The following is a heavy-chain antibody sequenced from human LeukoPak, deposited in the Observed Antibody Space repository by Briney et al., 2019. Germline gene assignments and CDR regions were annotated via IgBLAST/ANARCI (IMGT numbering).Heavy chain of an antibody. D-gene: IGHD2-21*02. CDR1: GFTFSSYA. J-gene: IGHJ4*02. V-gene: IGHV3-23*01. CDR3: VKDWRNEANCGGDCLGS. CDR2: MNSGGDT. Sequence: GGSLRLSCAASGFTFSSYAMSWVRQAPGKGLEWVSSMNSGGDTYYSDSVKGRFTISRDNSKNTLYLQMNSLRAEDTAVYYCVKDWRNEANCGGDCLGSWGQGTLVTGSS.